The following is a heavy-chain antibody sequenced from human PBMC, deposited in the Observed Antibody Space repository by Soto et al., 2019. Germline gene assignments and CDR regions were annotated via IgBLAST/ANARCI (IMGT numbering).Heavy chain of an antibody. Sequence: EVQLLESGGGLVQPGGSLRLSCAASGFTFNIYAMIWVRQAPGKGLEWVSAMSGSGDNTYYADSVKGRFTISRDNSKNKLYLQMNSLRAEDTAIYLCAKDYASGINWFFDLWGRGNLVTVSS. CDR2: MSGSGDNT. J-gene: IGHJ2*01. CDR1: GFTFNIYA. CDR3: AKDYASGINWFFDL. D-gene: IGHD2-2*01. V-gene: IGHV3-23*01.